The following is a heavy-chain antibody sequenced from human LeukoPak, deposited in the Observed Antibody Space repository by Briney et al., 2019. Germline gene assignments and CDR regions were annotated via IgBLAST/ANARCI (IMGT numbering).Heavy chain of an antibody. CDR3: ARGHRYYGMDV. Sequence: SETLSLTCTVSGGSISSSSYYWGWIRQPPGKGLEWIGSIYYSGSTYYNPSLKSRVTISVNTSKNQFSLKLSSVTAADTAVYYCARGHRYYGMDVWGQGTTVTVSS. CDR1: GGSISSSSYY. V-gene: IGHV4-39*07. D-gene: IGHD1-14*01. J-gene: IGHJ6*02. CDR2: IYYSGST.